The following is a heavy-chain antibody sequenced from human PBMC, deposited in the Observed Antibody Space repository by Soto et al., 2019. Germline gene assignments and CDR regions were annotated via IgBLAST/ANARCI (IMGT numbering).Heavy chain of an antibody. V-gene: IGHV1-18*04. J-gene: IGHJ4*02. CDR2: ISPYNGKT. CDR1: GYTFTTHG. CDR3: ARVDDYVWGSFRP. D-gene: IGHD3-16*02. Sequence: PSVKVSCKASGYTFTTHGISWVRQAPGQGLEWMGWISPYNGKTTYAQKVQGRVTMTTDTSTSTAYMELRGLRSDDTAVYYCARVDDYVWGSFRPWGQGTQVTVSS.